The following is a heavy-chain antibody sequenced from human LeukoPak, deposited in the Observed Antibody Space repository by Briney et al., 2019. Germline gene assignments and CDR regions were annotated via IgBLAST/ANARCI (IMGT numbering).Heavy chain of an antibody. J-gene: IGHJ4*02. CDR2: MNPNVGGA. V-gene: IGHV1-2*02. D-gene: IGHD3-10*02. CDR1: GHTFNGYY. CDR3: ARGVFGESLES. Sequence: ASVKVSCKASGHTFNGYYVYWVRQAPGQGLEWMGWMNPNVGGANFPQKFQGRVTVTSDPAISAAYMELRRLRSDDTAVYYCARGVFGESLESWGQGTLVTVSS.